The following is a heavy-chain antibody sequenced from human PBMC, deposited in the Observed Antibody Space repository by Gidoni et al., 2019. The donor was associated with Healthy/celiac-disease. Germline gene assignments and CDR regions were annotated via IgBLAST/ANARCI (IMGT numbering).Heavy chain of an antibody. V-gene: IGHV1-69*01. Sequence: QVQLVQSGAEVKKPGSSVKVSCKSSGGTFSSYAISWVLQAPGQGLEWMGGIIPIFGTANYAQKFQGRVTITADESTRTAYMELSSLRSEETAVYYCARDSAVRGVIGRSYYFDYWGQGTLVTVSS. CDR1: GGTFSSYA. CDR3: ARDSAVRGVIGRSYYFDY. D-gene: IGHD3-10*01. J-gene: IGHJ4*02. CDR2: IIPIFGTA.